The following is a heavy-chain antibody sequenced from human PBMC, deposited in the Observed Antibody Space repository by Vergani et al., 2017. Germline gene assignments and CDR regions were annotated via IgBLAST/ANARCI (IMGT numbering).Heavy chain of an antibody. V-gene: IGHV3-23*01. D-gene: IGHD5-12*01. CDR3: AKANPRNSGYNYLYYYHAMDL. CDR2: ISGSGGST. CDR1: GFTFNHYA. J-gene: IGHJ6*04. Sequence: EVQLLESGGDLVQPGGSLRLSCAASGFTFNHYAMNWVRQAPGKGLEWVSGISGSGGSTYYAGSVKGRFTISRDSSKNTVYLQMNSLSVGDTAVYYCAKANPRNSGYNYLYYYHAMDLWGKGTSVTVS.